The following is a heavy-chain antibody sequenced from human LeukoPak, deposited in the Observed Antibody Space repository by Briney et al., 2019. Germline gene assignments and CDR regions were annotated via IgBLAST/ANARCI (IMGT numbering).Heavy chain of an antibody. D-gene: IGHD4-23*01. V-gene: IGHV3-21*01. CDR3: ARDQDGGPY. Sequence: AWGSLRLSCAASGFTFSSYSMNWVRQAPGKGLEWVSSISSSSSYICYADSVKGRFTISRDNAKNSLYLQMNSLRAEDTAVYYCARDQDGGPYWGQGTLVTVSS. CDR1: GFTFSSYS. J-gene: IGHJ4*02. CDR2: ISSSSSYI.